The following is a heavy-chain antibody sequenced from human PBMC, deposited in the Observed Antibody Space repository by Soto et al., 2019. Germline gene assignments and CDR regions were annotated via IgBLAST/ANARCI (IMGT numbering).Heavy chain of an antibody. J-gene: IGHJ4*02. CDR3: ARSTGPEDY. D-gene: IGHD2-2*01. CDR1: GASISSNNW. CDR2: IYHRGST. Sequence: QVQLQESGPGLVKPSGTLSLTRAVSGASISSNNWWSWVRQPPGKGLEWVGEIYHRGSTNYNLSLKSRVTISVDKSRHQFSRKLSAVPAADTAVCYCARSTGPEDYWGQGTLVTVSS. V-gene: IGHV4-4*02.